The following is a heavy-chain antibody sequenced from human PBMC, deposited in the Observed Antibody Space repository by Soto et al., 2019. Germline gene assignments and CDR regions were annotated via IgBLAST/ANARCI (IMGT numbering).Heavy chain of an antibody. D-gene: IGHD1-20*01. CDR3: AKDAYNWNPKAGWFDP. J-gene: IGHJ5*02. V-gene: IGHV3-9*01. Sequence: EVQLVESGGGLVQPGRSLRLSCAASGFTFDDYAMHWVRQAPGKGLEWVSGISWNSGSIGYADSVKGRFIISRDNAKNSLYLQMNSLRAEDTALYYCAKDAYNWNPKAGWFDPWGQGTLVTVSS. CDR2: ISWNSGSI. CDR1: GFTFDDYA.